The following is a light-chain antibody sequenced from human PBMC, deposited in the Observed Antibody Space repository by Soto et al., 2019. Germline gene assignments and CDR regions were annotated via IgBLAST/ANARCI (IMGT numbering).Light chain of an antibody. Sequence: QSALTQPASVSGSPGQSITISCTGTSSDVGGYNYVSWYQQHPGKAPKLMIYEVSNRPSGVSNRFSGSKSGNTASLTISGLQAEDDADYYGSSYTSSSTPHVVFGGGTKLTVL. V-gene: IGLV2-14*01. CDR2: EVS. J-gene: IGLJ2*01. CDR3: SSYTSSSTPHVV. CDR1: SSDVGGYNY.